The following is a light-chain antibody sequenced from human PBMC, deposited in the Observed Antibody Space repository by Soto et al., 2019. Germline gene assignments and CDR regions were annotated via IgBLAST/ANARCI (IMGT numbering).Light chain of an antibody. CDR3: SSYTSSSTLV. CDR1: SSDVGGYND. V-gene: IGLV2-14*01. CDR2: DVS. J-gene: IGLJ2*01. Sequence: QSALTQPASVSGSPGQSITISCTGTSSDVGGYNDVSWYQQHPGKAPKLMIYDVSNRPSGVSNRFSGSKSGNTASLPISGLQAEDEADYYCSSYTSSSTLVFGGGTQLTVL.